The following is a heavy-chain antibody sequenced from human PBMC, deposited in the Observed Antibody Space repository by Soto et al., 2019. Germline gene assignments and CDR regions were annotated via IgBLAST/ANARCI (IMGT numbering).Heavy chain of an antibody. J-gene: IGHJ4*02. CDR2: IRGSGAGT. D-gene: IGHD2-8*01. CDR3: ARDTKGAFDS. CDR1: GFTFNNYA. V-gene: IGHV3-23*01. Sequence: EVQLLESGGGLVQPGGSLRLSCAASGFTFNNYAMSWVRQAPGKGLEWVSAIRGSGAGTYYGDSVNGRFTISRDSSKNTVYVQMDSRRAEDTAEYDCARDTKGAFDSWGQGTLVTVSS.